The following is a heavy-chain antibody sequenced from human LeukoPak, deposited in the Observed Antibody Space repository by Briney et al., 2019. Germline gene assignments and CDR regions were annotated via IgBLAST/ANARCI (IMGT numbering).Heavy chain of an antibody. CDR2: IYYSGST. CDR1: GGSISSSSYY. Sequence: SETLSLTCTVSGGSISSSSYYWGWIRQPPGKGLEWIGSIYYSGSTYYNPSLKSRVTISVDTSKNQFSLKLSSVTAADTAVYYCARDARIAAAGTLYYYMDVWGKGTTVTVSS. CDR3: ARDARIAAAGTLYYYMDV. J-gene: IGHJ6*03. D-gene: IGHD6-13*01. V-gene: IGHV4-39*07.